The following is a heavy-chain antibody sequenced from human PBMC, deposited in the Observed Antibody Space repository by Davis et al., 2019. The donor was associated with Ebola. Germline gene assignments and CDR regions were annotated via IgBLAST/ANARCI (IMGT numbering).Heavy chain of an antibody. V-gene: IGHV1-69*06. Sequence: SAQVLCYASSGTFSSYAISRVRQPPGQGLEWMGGIILIFGTANYAQKFQGRVTITADKSTSTAYMELSSLRSEDTAVYYCARDPYRVVAAKGFDPWGQGTLVTVSS. CDR2: IILIFGTA. CDR1: SGTFSSYA. J-gene: IGHJ5*02. D-gene: IGHD2-15*01. CDR3: ARDPYRVVAAKGFDP.